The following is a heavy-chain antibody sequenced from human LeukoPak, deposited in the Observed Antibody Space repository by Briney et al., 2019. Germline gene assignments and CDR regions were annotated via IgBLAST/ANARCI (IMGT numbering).Heavy chain of an antibody. CDR2: ISDDGIYQ. J-gene: IGHJ4*02. CDR1: GFTFSTYG. V-gene: IGHV3-30*03. CDR3: AGGLLGCRRGSCYPTDY. D-gene: IGHD2-15*01. Sequence: GGSLRLSCAASGFTFSTYGMRWVRQALGKGLEWVAVISDDGIYQYYVDSVKGRFTISRDNSRNTVYPQMNSLRDEDTAVYYCAGGLLGCRRGSCYPTDYWGQGTLVTVSS.